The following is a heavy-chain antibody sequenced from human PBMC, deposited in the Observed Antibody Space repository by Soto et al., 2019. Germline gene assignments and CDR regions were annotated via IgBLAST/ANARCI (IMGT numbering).Heavy chain of an antibody. J-gene: IGHJ5*02. CDR2: IYHSGST. CDR3: TRDLMDVVPPADDLFDP. CDR1: GYSISSGYY. V-gene: IGHV4-38-2*02. Sequence: SEPLSLTCAVSGYSISSGYYWGWIRQPPGKGLEWIGSIYHSGSTYYNPSLKGRFTVSRDNSKNTLYLQMNSLKVEDTAVYFCTRDLMDVVPPADDLFDPWGQGMLVTVSS. D-gene: IGHD2-2*01.